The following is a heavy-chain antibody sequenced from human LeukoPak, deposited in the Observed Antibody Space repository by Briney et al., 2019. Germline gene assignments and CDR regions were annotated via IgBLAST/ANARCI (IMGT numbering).Heavy chain of an antibody. CDR3: AKWGPGYDFWSGVPH. J-gene: IGHJ4*02. CDR2: ITSSGANR. CDR1: GFTFSNYA. V-gene: IGHV3-23*01. D-gene: IGHD3-3*01. Sequence: GGSLRLSCAASGFTFSNYAMTWVRQAPGKGLEWVSSITSSGANRYYADSVKGRFTISRDNSKNTLHLQMNSLRVEDTAVYYCAKWGPGYDFWSGVPHWGQGTLVTVSS.